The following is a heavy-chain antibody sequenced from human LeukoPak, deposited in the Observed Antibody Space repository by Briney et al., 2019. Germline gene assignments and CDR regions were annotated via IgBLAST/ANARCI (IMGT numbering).Heavy chain of an antibody. Sequence: GRSLRLSCAASGFTFTSYAMHWVRQAPGKGLEWVAVISYDGGNEYYADSVKGRFTISRDNSKNTLYLQMNSLRAEDTAVYYCARDWESYYDYWGQGTLVTVSS. CDR1: GFTFTSYA. CDR2: ISYDGGNE. CDR3: ARDWESYYDY. D-gene: IGHD3-16*01. V-gene: IGHV3-30-3*01. J-gene: IGHJ4*02.